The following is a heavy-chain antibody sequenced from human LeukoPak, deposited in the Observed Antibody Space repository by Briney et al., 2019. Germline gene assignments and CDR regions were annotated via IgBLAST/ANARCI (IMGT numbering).Heavy chain of an antibody. V-gene: IGHV1-3*01. CDR2: INAGNGNT. CDR1: GYTFTSYA. J-gene: IGHJ4*02. Sequence: ASVKVSCKASGYTFTSYAMHWVRQAPGQRLEWMGWINAGNGNTKYSQKFQGRVTITRDTSASTAYMELSSLRSEDTAVYYCATLYSGSYRTFDYWGQGTLVTVSS. D-gene: IGHD1-26*01. CDR3: ATLYSGSYRTFDY.